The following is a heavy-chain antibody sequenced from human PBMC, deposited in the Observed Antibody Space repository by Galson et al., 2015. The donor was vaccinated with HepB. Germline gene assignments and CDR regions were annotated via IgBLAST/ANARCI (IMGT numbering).Heavy chain of an antibody. CDR1: GFTFSSYS. V-gene: IGHV3-48*02. CDR3: ARASSMSRPNDLVG. D-gene: IGHD1-1*01. J-gene: IGHJ4*02. CDR2: ISSSSSTI. Sequence: SLRLSCAASGFTFSSYSMNWVRQAPGKGLEWVPYISSSSSTIYYADSVKGRFTISRDNAKNSLYLQMNSLRDEDTAVYYCARASSMSRPNDLVGWGQGTLVTVSS.